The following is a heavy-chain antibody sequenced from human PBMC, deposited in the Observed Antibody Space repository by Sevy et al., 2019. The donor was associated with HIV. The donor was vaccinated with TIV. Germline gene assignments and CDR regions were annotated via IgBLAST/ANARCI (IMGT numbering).Heavy chain of an antibody. V-gene: IGHV3-15*01. CDR2: IKSKTDGGTT. CDR1: GFTFTNAW. D-gene: IGHD6-19*01. J-gene: IGHJ4*02. Sequence: GGSLRLSCAASGFTFTNAWMSWVRQAPGKGLKWVGRIKSKTDGGTTDYAAPVKGRFTISRDDSKNTLSLQMNSLKTEDTAVYFCTTAYSSGWEGDYWGQGTLVTVSS. CDR3: TTAYSSGWEGDY.